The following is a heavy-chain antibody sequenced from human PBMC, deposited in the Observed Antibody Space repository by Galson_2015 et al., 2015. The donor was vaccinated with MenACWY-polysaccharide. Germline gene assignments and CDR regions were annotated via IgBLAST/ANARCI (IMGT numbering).Heavy chain of an antibody. CDR2: LYYSGSP. D-gene: IGHD6-19*01. CDR3: ARHGSVAVAGREQGFGY. CDR1: CGSISSSSYY. J-gene: IGHJ4*02. Sequence: TGLLKTSETLSLTCTVSCGSISSSSYYWGWIRQPPGKGLECIGTLYYSGSPYYNPSLKRRVPISVDTSKNHFSLKLGSVPAADTAVYYCARHGSVAVAGREQGFGYWGQGTLVTVSS. V-gene: IGHV4-39*01.